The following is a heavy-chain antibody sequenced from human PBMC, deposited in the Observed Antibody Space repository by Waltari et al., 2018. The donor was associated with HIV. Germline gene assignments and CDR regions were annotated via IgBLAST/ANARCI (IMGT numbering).Heavy chain of an antibody. CDR1: GFTFSSYS. CDR3: ARGNSSGRWAFDI. Sequence: EVQLVESGGGLLQPGGSLRLSCAASGFTFSSYSMNWVRQPPGKGLEWVSYISSSSSTILYAGSVKGRFTISRYNAKNSLYLQMNGLGAEDTAVYYCARGNSSGRWAFDIWGRGTMVTVSS. CDR2: ISSSSSTI. J-gene: IGHJ3*02. V-gene: IGHV3-48*04. D-gene: IGHD6-19*01.